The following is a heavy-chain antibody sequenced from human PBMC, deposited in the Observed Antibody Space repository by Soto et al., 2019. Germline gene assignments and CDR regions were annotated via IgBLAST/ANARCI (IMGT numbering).Heavy chain of an antibody. V-gene: IGHV4-31*03. CDR3: ARDGRMLWFGEPEDPLYHYYGMAV. J-gene: IGHJ6*02. CDR1: GGSISSGGYY. D-gene: IGHD3-10*01. Sequence: QVQLQESGPGLVKPSQTLSLTCTVSGGSISSGGYYWSWIRQHPGKGLEWIGYIYYSGSTYYNPSLKSRVTIPVATSKNQFSLKLSSVTAADTAVYYCARDGRMLWFGEPEDPLYHYYGMAVWGQGTPVTVSS. CDR2: IYYSGST.